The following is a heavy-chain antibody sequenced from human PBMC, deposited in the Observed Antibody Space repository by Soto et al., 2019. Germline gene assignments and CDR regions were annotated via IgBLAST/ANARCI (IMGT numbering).Heavy chain of an antibody. J-gene: IGHJ4*02. V-gene: IGHV1-2*02. Sequence: ASVKISCKASGYTFTGYYMHWVRQAPGQGLEWMGWINPNSGGTNYAQKFQGRVTMTRDTSISTAYMELSRLRSDDTAVYYCASAEGIAAAFTTSQIDYWGQGTLVTVSS. CDR1: GYTFTGYY. CDR3: ASAEGIAAAFTTSQIDY. D-gene: IGHD6-13*01. CDR2: INPNSGGT.